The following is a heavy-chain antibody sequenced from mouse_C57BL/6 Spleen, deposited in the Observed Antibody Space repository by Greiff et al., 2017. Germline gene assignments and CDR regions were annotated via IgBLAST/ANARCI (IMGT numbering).Heavy chain of an antibody. V-gene: IGHV2-2*01. J-gene: IGHJ2*01. Sequence: QVQLQQSGPGLVQPSQSLSITCKVSGFSLTSYGVHWVRQSPGKGLEWLGVIWSGGSTDYNAAFISRLSVSKDNSKSQVFFKMNMLQADATAIYYCARMGDDYDGGVYWGQGTTLTVSS. CDR1: GFSLTSYG. CDR2: IWSGGST. CDR3: ARMGDDYDGGVY. D-gene: IGHD2-4*01.